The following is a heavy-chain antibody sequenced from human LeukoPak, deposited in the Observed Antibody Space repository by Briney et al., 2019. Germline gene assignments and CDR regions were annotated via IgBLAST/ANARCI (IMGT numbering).Heavy chain of an antibody. CDR3: ARGGTFDWCFNY. Sequence: GASVKASCKASGGTFSSYAISWVRQAPGQGLEWMGGIIPIFGTANYAQKFQGRVTITADESTSTAYMELSSLRSEDTAVYYCARGGTFDWCFNYWGQGTLVTVSS. CDR2: IIPIFGTA. V-gene: IGHV1-69*13. CDR1: GGTFSSYA. D-gene: IGHD3-9*01. J-gene: IGHJ4*02.